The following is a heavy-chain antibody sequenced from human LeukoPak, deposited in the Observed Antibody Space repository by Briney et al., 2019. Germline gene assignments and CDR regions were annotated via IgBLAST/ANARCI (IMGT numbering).Heavy chain of an antibody. J-gene: IGHJ4*02. CDR3: AQADSGSYPIDY. Sequence: GGSLRLSCAASGFTFSSYVMSWVRQAPGKGLEWVSGISGRGSSTYYADSVKGRFTISRDNSKNTLYLQVNSLRAEDTAVYYCAQADSGSYPIDYWGQGTLVTVSS. CDR1: GFTFSSYV. V-gene: IGHV3-23*01. CDR2: ISGRGSST. D-gene: IGHD1-26*01.